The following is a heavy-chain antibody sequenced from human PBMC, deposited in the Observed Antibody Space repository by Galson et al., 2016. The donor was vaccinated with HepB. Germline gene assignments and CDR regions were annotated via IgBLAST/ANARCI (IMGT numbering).Heavy chain of an antibody. V-gene: IGHV3-23*01. CDR1: GFTFSNYA. Sequence: SLRLSCATSGFTFSNYAMSWVRQAPGKGLEWVSTIYGSGGSTFHADSVKGRFTISRDNSKHTLYLQMSSLRAEDTAVYYCAKVGHAFWNTHFAHAYYFDYWGQGNLVTVSS. CDR3: AKVGHAFWNTHFAHAYYFDY. D-gene: IGHD3-3*01. J-gene: IGHJ4*02. CDR2: IYGSGGST.